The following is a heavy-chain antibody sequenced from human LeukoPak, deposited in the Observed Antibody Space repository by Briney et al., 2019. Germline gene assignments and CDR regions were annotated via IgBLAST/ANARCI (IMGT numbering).Heavy chain of an antibody. CDR3: ARGRGRYLIY. J-gene: IGHJ4*02. Sequence: PSETLSLTCTVSGYSISSGYYWGWIRQPPGKGLEWIGSIYHSGSTYYNPSLKSRVTISVDTSKNQFSLKLSSVTAADTAVYYCARGRGRYLIYWGQGTLVTVSS. CDR2: IYHSGST. D-gene: IGHD3-16*02. CDR1: GYSISSGYY. V-gene: IGHV4-38-2*02.